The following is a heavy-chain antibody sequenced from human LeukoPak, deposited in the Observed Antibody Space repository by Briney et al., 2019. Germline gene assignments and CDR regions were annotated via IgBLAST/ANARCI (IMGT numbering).Heavy chain of an antibody. CDR2: ISSSGSTI. Sequence: QSGGSLRLSCAASGFTFSIYEMNWVRQAPGKGLEWVSYISSSGSTIYYADSVKGRFTISRDNAKNSLYLQMNSLRAEDTAVYYCEREPGQDSSGYYYFDYWGQGTLVTVSS. V-gene: IGHV3-48*03. D-gene: IGHD3-22*01. J-gene: IGHJ4*02. CDR1: GFTFSIYE. CDR3: EREPGQDSSGYYYFDY.